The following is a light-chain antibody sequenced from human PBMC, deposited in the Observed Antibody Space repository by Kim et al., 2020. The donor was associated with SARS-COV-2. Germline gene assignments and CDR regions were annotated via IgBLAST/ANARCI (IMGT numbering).Light chain of an antibody. CDR2: SAS. Sequence: VSPGQRATRSCRASQSVSTNLAWYQQKPGQAPRLLIHSASTRATGIPDRFSGSGSGTEFTLTISGLQPEDFAVYFCQQCNNYPRTFGQGTKVDIK. V-gene: IGKV3-15*01. CDR1: QSVSTN. J-gene: IGKJ1*01. CDR3: QQCNNYPRT.